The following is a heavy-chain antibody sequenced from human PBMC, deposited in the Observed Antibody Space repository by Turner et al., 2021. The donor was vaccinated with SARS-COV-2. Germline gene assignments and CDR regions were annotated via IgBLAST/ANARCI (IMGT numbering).Heavy chain of an antibody. CDR3: ARLDGWESRGEDFDY. D-gene: IGHD6-19*01. CDR2: IIPIFGTA. J-gene: IGHJ4*02. Sequence: QTQPVLSGAEVKKHGSSVKLYCKAYGGTFRSYAIIWVRQAPGQGLEWMGGIIPIFGTANYAQKFQGRVTITADKSTSTAYMELSSLRSEDTAVYYCARLDGWESRGEDFDYWGQGTLVTVSS. V-gene: IGHV1-69*06. CDR1: GGTFRSYA.